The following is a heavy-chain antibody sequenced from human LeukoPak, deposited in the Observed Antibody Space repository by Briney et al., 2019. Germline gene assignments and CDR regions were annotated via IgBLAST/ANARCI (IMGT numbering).Heavy chain of an antibody. CDR3: AKDHYDFWSGYPYYFDY. J-gene: IGHJ4*02. CDR1: GFTFSSYA. CDR2: ISGSGGST. V-gene: IGHV3-23*01. Sequence: GGSLRLSCAASGFTFSSYAMSWVRQAPGKGLEWVSAISGSGGSTYYADSVKGRFTISRDNFKNTLYLQMNSLRAEDTAVYYCAKDHYDFWSGYPYYFDYWGQGTLVTVSS. D-gene: IGHD3-3*01.